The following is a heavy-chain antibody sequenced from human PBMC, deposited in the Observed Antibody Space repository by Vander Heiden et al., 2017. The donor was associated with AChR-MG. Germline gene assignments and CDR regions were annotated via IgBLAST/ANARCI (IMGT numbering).Heavy chain of an antibody. CDR1: GFTFSTFW. CDR2: INSDGTTT. D-gene: IGHD3-16*01. CDR3: ARLGAASAAFDI. V-gene: IGHV3-74*01. J-gene: IGHJ3*02. Sequence: EVQLVESGGGLVKPGGSLRLSCAASGFTFSTFWMHWVRQAPGKGLVWVSRINSDGTTTTYADAVKGRFTISRDNAENTLYLQMKSLRAEDTAVYYCARLGAASAAFDIWGQGTMVTVSS.